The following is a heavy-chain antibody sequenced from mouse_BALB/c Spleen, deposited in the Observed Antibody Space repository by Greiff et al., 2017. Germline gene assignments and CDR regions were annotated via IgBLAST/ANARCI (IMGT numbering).Heavy chain of an antibody. CDR2: INSNGGST. CDR1: GFTFSSYG. CDR3: ARDAGPYAMDY. V-gene: IGHV5-6-3*01. Sequence: EVKLMESGGGLVQPGGSLKLSCAASGFTFSSYGMSWVRQTPDKRLELVATINSNGGSTYYPDSVKGRFTISRDNAKNTLYLQMSSLKSEDTAMYYCARDAGPYAMDYWGQGTSVTVSS. J-gene: IGHJ4*01.